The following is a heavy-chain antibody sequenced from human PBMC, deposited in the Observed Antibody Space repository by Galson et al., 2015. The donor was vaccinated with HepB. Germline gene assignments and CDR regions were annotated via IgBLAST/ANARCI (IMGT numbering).Heavy chain of an antibody. V-gene: IGHV3-74*01. D-gene: IGHD2-21*02. Sequence: SLRLSCAASGFTFGSYWMHWVRQAPGKGLVWVSRISSDGSRTTYADSVKGRFTISRDNAKNTLYLQMNSLRAEDTAVYYCDRVVVTAQSDAFDIWGQGTMVTVSS. J-gene: IGHJ3*02. CDR2: ISSDGSRT. CDR1: GFTFGSYW. CDR3: DRVVVTAQSDAFDI.